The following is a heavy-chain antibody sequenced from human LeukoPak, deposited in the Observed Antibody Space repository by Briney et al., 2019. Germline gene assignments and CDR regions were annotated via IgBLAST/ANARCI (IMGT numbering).Heavy chain of an antibody. V-gene: IGHV3-74*01. Sequence: QPGGSLRLSCAASGFTFISYRMHWVRQAPGKGLVWVSRINSDGSTTSYAASVKGRFTISRDTAKNTLYLQMNSLRAEDTAVYYCARGHHYYDSSAYYYWGQGTLVTVSS. J-gene: IGHJ4*02. CDR1: GFTFISYR. CDR2: INSDGSTT. CDR3: ARGHHYYDSSAYYY. D-gene: IGHD3-22*01.